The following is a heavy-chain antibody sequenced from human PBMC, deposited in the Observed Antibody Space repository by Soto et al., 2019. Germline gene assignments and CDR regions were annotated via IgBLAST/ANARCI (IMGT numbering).Heavy chain of an antibody. CDR1: GFTFSSYA. Sequence: PGGSLRLSCAASGFTFSSYAMNWVRQAPGKGLEWVSSITGGGSTYYADSVKGRFTISRDNSKNTLYLQMSSLRAEDTAVYYCAQDVALRGVTSFDYGGRGPLVTVSS. V-gene: IGHV3-23*01. D-gene: IGHD3-10*01. J-gene: IGHJ4*02. CDR3: AQDVALRGVTSFDY. CDR2: ITGGGST.